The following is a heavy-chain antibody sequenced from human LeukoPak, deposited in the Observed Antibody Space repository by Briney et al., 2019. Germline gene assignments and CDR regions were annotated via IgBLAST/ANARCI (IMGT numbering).Heavy chain of an antibody. CDR3: ARAVGTMIFYGMDV. CDR2: IGYDGTFK. D-gene: IGHD3-22*01. Sequence: PGGSLRLSCAASGFTFSSYGMHWVRQAPGKGLEWVAFIGYDGTFKYYAGSVKGRFTISRDNSKNTLYLQMNSLRAEDTAVYYCARAVGTMIFYGMDVWGQGTTVTVSS. V-gene: IGHV3-30*02. J-gene: IGHJ6*02. CDR1: GFTFSSYG.